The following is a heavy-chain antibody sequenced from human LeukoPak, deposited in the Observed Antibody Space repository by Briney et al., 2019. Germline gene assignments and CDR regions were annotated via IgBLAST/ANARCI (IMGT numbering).Heavy chain of an antibody. CDR1: GGTFSSYA. D-gene: IGHD3-3*01. Sequence: SVKVSCKASGGTFSSYAISWVRQAPGQGLEWMGGIIPIFGTANYAQKFQGRVTITTDESTSTAYMELSSLRSEDTAVYYCASSNPVLRFFNELNWFDPRGQGTLVTVSS. CDR2: IIPIFGTA. CDR3: ASSNPVLRFFNELNWFDP. V-gene: IGHV1-69*05. J-gene: IGHJ5*02.